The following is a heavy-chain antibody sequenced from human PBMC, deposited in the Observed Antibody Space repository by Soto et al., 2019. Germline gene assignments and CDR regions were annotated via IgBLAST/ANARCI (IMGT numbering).Heavy chain of an antibody. CDR3: TRDSSSCRGGHCYFDN. V-gene: IGHV3-72*01. CDR1: GFTFSDHY. CDR2: IRSKANSYMT. J-gene: IGHJ4*02. Sequence: EVQLVESGGGLVQPGVSLRLSCAVSGFTFSDHYMDWVRQAPGKGLEWVGRIRSKANSYMTEYAASVKGRFTISRDDSKNSLYLQMNSLKTEDTAVYYCTRDSSSCRGGHCYFDNWGQGTLVTVSS. D-gene: IGHD2-15*01.